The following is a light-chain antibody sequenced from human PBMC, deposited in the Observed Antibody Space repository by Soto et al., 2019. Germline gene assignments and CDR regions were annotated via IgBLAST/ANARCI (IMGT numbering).Light chain of an antibody. CDR1: SSYVGGYNY. CDR3: SSYTSSSPYV. Sequence: QSALTQPASVSGSPGQSITISCTGTSSYVGGYNYVSWYQQHPGKAPKLMIYDVSNRPSGVSNRFSGSKSGNTASLTISGLQDEDEADYYCSSYTSSSPYVFGTGTKVTVL. J-gene: IGLJ1*01. CDR2: DVS. V-gene: IGLV2-14*03.